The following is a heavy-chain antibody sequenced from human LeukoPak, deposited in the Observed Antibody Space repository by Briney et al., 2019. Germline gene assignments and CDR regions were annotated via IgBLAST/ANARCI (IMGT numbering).Heavy chain of an antibody. CDR2: ISSGSSI. V-gene: IGHV3-48*01. Sequence: GGSLRLSCVASGFTFSTYSMNWVRQAPGKGLEWVSHISSGSSIYYADSVKGRFTISRDNSKNTLYLQMNSLRAEDTAVYYCAKAGSIRFDYWGQGTLVTVSS. D-gene: IGHD1-26*01. J-gene: IGHJ4*02. CDR3: AKAGSIRFDY. CDR1: GFTFSTYS.